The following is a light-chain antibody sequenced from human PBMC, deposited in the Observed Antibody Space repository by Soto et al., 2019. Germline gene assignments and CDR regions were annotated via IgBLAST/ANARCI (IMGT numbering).Light chain of an antibody. V-gene: IGLV1-51*01. J-gene: IGLJ1*01. Sequence: QSVLTQPPSASGTPGQRVTISCSGSSSNIGSNYVYWYQQLPGTAPKLLIYDNNKRPSGIPDRFSGSKSGTSATLGITGLQTGDEADYYCGTWDSSLSAGRVFGTGTKVTLL. CDR3: GTWDSSLSAGRV. CDR2: DNN. CDR1: SSNIGSNY.